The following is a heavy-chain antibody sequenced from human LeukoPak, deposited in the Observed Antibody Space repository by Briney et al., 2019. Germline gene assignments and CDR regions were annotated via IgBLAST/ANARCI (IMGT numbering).Heavy chain of an antibody. D-gene: IGHD6-13*01. V-gene: IGHV1-2*02. CDR3: ARESGAGYSSSSGMDV. CDR2: INPNSGGT. Sequence: ASVKVSCKASGYTFTSYGISWVRQAPGQGLEWMGWINPNSGGTNYAQKFQGRVTMTRDTSISTAYMELSRLRSDDTAVYYCARESGAGYSSSSGMDVWGQGTTVTVSS. J-gene: IGHJ6*02. CDR1: GYTFTSYG.